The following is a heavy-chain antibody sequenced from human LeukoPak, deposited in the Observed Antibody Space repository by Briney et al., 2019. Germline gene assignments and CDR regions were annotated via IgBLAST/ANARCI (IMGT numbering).Heavy chain of an antibody. CDR2: IYYSGST. D-gene: IGHD3-10*01. Sequence: SETLSLTCTVSGGSISSYYWSWIRQPPGKGLEWIGYIYYSGSTNYNPSLKSRVTISVDTSKNQFSPKLSSVTAADTAVYYCARGGDYYGSGSQLANWFDPWGQGTLVTVSS. CDR1: GGSISSYY. J-gene: IGHJ5*02. CDR3: ARGGDYYGSGSQLANWFDP. V-gene: IGHV4-59*01.